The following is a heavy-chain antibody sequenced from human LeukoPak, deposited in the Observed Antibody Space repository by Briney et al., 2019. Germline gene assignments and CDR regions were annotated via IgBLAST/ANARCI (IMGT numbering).Heavy chain of an antibody. CDR3: ARKSYYDSSGYYYGGYYFDY. Sequence: PSETLSLTCTVSGGSISSGGYYWSWIRQHPGKGLEWIGYIYYSGSTNYNPSLKSRVTISVDTSKNQFSLKLGSVTAADTAVYYCARKSYYDSSGYYYGGYYFDYWGQGTLVTVSS. V-gene: IGHV4-31*03. J-gene: IGHJ4*02. D-gene: IGHD3-22*01. CDR2: IYYSGST. CDR1: GGSISSGGYY.